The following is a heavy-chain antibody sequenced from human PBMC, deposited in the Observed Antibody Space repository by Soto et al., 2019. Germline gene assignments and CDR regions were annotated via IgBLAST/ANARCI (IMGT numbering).Heavy chain of an antibody. CDR3: ARGGGIAARRGGVY. V-gene: IGHV4-34*01. Sequence: PWETLSLTCAVYGGSFSGYYWSWIRQPPGKGLEWIGEINHSGSTNYNPSLKSRVTISVDTSKNQFSLKLSSVTAADTAVYYCARGGGIAARRGGVYWGQGTLVTVSS. D-gene: IGHD6-6*01. J-gene: IGHJ4*02. CDR2: INHSGST. CDR1: GGSFSGYY.